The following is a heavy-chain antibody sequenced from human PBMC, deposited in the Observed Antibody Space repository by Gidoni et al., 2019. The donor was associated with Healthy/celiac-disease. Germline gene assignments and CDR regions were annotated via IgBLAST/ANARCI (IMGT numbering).Heavy chain of an antibody. CDR1: AGSITRGDYY. CDR3: AVWSGYYRGYYFDY. J-gene: IGHJ4*02. CDR2: IYYSGST. Sequence: QVQLQESGPGLVKPSQTLSLTCPVSAGSITRGDYYWSWIRQPPGKGLEWIGYIYYSGSTYYNPSLKSRVTISVDTSKNQFSLKLSSVTAADTAVYYCAVWSGYYRGYYFDYWGQGTLVTVSS. D-gene: IGHD3-3*01. V-gene: IGHV4-30-4*01.